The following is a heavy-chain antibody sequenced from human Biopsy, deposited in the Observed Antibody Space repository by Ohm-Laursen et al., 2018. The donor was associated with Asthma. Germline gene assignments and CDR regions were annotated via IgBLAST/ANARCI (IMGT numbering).Heavy chain of an antibody. V-gene: IGHV4-59*01. D-gene: IGHD2-15*01. CDR3: AGFCSGGNCPDH. CDR1: GVSIRSYY. CDR2: IHYSGST. J-gene: IGHJ4*02. Sequence: GTLSLTWTVSGVSIRSYYWTWIRQPPGKGLEWIGNIHYSGSTYSNPSLKGRVTISVDTSKKQISLRLSSVIAADTAVYYCAGFCSGGNCPDHWGQGTLVTVSS.